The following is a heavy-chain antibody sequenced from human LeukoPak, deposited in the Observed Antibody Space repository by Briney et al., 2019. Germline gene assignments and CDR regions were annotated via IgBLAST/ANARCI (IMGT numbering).Heavy chain of an antibody. D-gene: IGHD4-17*01. Sequence: GGSLRLSCAASGFIFSVYGMHWVRQAPGKGLEWVAFIRYDGRNKYYADSVKGRFTISRDNSKNTLYLQLNSPRSEDTDVYYCAKDTVGNLNYSDYWGQGTLVAVSS. V-gene: IGHV3-30*02. CDR1: GFIFSVYG. CDR3: AKDTVGNLNYSDY. CDR2: IRYDGRNK. J-gene: IGHJ4*02.